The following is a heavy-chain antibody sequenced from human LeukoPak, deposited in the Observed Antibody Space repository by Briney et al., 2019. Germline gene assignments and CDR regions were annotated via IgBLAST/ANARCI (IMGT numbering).Heavy chain of an antibody. CDR2: IYHSGST. J-gene: IGHJ4*02. CDR1: GYSISSGYY. CDR3: AREVVAAAGTVDY. Sequence: SETLSLTCTVSGYSISSGYYWGWIRQPPGKRLEWIGSIYHSGSTYYNPSLKSRVTISVDTSKNQFSLKLSSVTAADTAVYYCAREVVAAAGTVDYWGQGALVIVSS. V-gene: IGHV4-38-2*02. D-gene: IGHD6-13*01.